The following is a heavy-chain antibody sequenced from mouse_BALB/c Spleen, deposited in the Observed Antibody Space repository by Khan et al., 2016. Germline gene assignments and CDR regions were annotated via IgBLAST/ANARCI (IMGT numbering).Heavy chain of an antibody. Sequence: EVQLQESGPSLVKPSQTLSLTCSVSGDFITSGYWNWIRKFPGNNLEYMGYISYTGITYYNPPLKSRISITRDTSKNQNYLQLNSVTTEDTATYYCARYCTREHAMDYWGQGTSVTVSS. CDR3: ARYCTREHAMDY. V-gene: IGHV3-8*02. J-gene: IGHJ4*01. CDR1: GDFITSGY. CDR2: ISYTGIT.